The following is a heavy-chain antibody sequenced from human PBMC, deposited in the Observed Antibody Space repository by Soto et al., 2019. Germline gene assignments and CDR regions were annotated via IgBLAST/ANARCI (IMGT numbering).Heavy chain of an antibody. Sequence: QPGGSLRLSCAASGFTFSSYGMHWVRQAPGKGLEWVAVIWYDGSNKYYADSVKGRFTISRDNSKNTLYLQMNSLRAEDTAVYYCAKTSPSPYSYGLPHLMDVWGQGTTVTVSS. CDR1: GFTFSSYG. D-gene: IGHD5-18*01. V-gene: IGHV3-33*06. CDR3: AKTSPSPYSYGLPHLMDV. J-gene: IGHJ6*02. CDR2: IWYDGSNK.